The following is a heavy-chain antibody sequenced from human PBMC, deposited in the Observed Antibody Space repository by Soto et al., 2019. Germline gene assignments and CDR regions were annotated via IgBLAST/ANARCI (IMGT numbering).Heavy chain of an antibody. D-gene: IGHD3-22*01. V-gene: IGHV4-39*01. CDR3: ARLGGYVSFGYYDPWDT. J-gene: IGHJ5*02. Sequence: QLQLQESGPGLVKPSETLSLTCRVSDGSMNSDSSYWGWIRQPPGKVLQWFGVINHRGGTYHNLSLQGRVTMSVAALSNQFSLKLTSMTAADAAVYYCARLGGYVSFGYYDPWDTWGQGTLVTVSS. CDR1: DGSMNSDSSY. CDR2: INHRGGT.